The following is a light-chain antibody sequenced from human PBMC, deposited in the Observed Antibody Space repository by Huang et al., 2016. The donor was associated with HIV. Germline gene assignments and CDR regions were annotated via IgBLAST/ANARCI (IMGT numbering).Light chain of an antibody. J-gene: IGKJ5*01. CDR1: QSVDSNY. CDR2: DAS. V-gene: IGKV3-20*01. CDR3: QQYGSSPIT. Sequence: EIVLPQSPGTLSLSPGETATLSCRAGQSVDSNYLAWYQQTPGQAPRLLIHDASTRATGIPGRFSGSGSGTDFTLTISRLEAEDFAVYYCQQYGSSPITFGQGTRLEIK.